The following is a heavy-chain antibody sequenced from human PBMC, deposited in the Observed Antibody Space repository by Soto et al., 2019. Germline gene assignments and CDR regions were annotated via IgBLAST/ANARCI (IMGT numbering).Heavy chain of an antibody. CDR3: AKLVIGYCSGNTCDDY. V-gene: IGHV3-30*18. Sequence: VQLLESGGGLIQPGGSLRLSCAASGFTFSYGIHWLRQAPGKGLEWVAYISYDSSNKFYGDSVNGRFTISRYNSKNTQFLQMNSLRAEDTAVYYCAKLVIGYCSGNTCDDYWGQGTLVAVSS. CDR2: ISYDSSNK. D-gene: IGHD2-15*01. CDR1: GFTFSYG. J-gene: IGHJ4*02.